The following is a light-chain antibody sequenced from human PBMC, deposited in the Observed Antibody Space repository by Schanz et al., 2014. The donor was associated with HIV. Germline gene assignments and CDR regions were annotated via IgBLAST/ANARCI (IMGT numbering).Light chain of an antibody. CDR3: HHYGGS. Sequence: EIVLTQSPVILSLSPGERATLSCRASQTVSSNSLGWYQQKRGQVPRLLIYGTFSRATGIPDRFSGSGSGTDFTLTISRLEPEDFAVYYCHHYGGSFGPGTTVDYK. CDR1: QTVSSNS. CDR2: GTF. V-gene: IGKV3-20*01. J-gene: IGKJ3*01.